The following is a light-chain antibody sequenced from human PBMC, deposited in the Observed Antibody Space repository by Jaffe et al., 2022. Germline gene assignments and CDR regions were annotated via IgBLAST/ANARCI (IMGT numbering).Light chain of an antibody. CDR2: AAS. CDR3: QQSYTTPPT. V-gene: IGKV1-39*01. Sequence: DIQMTQSPSSLSASVGDRVTITCRASQSISNSLNWYQQKPGKAPKLLIYAASSLQSGVPSRFSGSGSGTDFTLTIGSLQPEDFAIYYCQQSYTTPPTFGGGTKVEIK. J-gene: IGKJ4*01. CDR1: QSISNS.